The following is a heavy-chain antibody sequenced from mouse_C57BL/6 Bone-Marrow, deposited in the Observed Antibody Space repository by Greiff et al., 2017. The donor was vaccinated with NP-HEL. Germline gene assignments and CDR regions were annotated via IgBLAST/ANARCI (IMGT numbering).Heavy chain of an antibody. CDR3: ARSPLIYYYGSLDY. CDR1: GFTFSSYG. J-gene: IGHJ2*01. CDR2: ISSGGSYT. D-gene: IGHD1-1*01. Sequence: EVQLMESGGDLVKPGGSLKLSCAASGFTFSSYGMSWVRQTPDKRLEWVATISSGGSYTYYPDSVKGRFTISRDNAKNTLYLQMSSLKSEDTAMYYCARSPLIYYYGSLDYWGQGTTLTVSS. V-gene: IGHV5-6*01.